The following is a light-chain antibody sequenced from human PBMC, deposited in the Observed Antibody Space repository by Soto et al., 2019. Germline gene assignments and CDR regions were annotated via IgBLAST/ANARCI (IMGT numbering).Light chain of an antibody. J-gene: IGLJ2*01. CDR1: SSDVGGYNY. V-gene: IGLV2-14*03. CDR2: DVT. CDR3: SSYTSRNTLV. Sequence: QSALTQPASVSGSPGQSITISCTGTSSDVGGYNYVSWYQHHPGNAPKLMIYDVTNRPSGVSNRFSGSKSGNTASLTISGLQAEDEADYYCSSYTSRNTLVFGGGTKLTVL.